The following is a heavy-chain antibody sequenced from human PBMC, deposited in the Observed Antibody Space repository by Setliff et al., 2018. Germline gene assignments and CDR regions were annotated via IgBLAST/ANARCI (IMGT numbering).Heavy chain of an antibody. D-gene: IGHD4-17*01. J-gene: IGHJ3*02. V-gene: IGHV4-38-2*02. CDR1: GSAISSGHY. CDR2: FRPSGKT. CDR3: VRDAGDGYGVDAYAGGGFDI. Sequence: TLSLTCAVSGSAISSGHYWGWIRQPPGKGLEWVGSFRPSGKTYYNPSLKSRVTISVDTSKKYFSLKLTSVTAADTAVYYCVRDAGDGYGVDAYAGGGFDIWGQGTVVTVSS.